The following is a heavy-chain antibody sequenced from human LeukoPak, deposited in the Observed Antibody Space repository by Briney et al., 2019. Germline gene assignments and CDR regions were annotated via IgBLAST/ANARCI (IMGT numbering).Heavy chain of an antibody. Sequence: GGSLRLSCAASGFTFSSYSMNWARQAPGKGLEWVSYISSSSSTIYYADSVKGRFTISRDNAKNSLYLQMNSLRAEDTAVYYCAREEKLVFDYWGQGTLVTVSS. CDR2: ISSSSSTI. CDR1: GFTFSSYS. CDR3: AREEKLVFDY. V-gene: IGHV3-48*01. J-gene: IGHJ4*02. D-gene: IGHD1-1*01.